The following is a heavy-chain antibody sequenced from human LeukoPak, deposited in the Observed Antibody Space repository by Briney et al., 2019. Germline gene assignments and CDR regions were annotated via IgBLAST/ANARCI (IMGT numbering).Heavy chain of an antibody. D-gene: IGHD5-18*01. J-gene: IGHJ4*02. CDR3: AKAAYNYGPFDY. V-gene: IGHV3-30*18. CDR1: GFTFSSYG. Sequence: GGSLRLSCAASGFTFSSYGMSWVRQAPGKGLEWVTLISYDGSNKYYADSVKGRFTISRDNSKNTLYLQMNSLRAEDTAVYYCAKAAYNYGPFDYWGQGTLVLVSS. CDR2: ISYDGSNK.